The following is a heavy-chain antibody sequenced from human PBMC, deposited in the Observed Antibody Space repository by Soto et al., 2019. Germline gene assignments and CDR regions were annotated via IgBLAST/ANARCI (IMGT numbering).Heavy chain of an antibody. Sequence: SETLSLTCTVSGGSFSSGSYYWSWLRQPPGKGREWIGYIYDSGSTYYNPSLKSRVTISVDTSQNQFSLKLSSVTAADTAVCYCARHLPPIEVVSPTSWGQGTLVTVSS. J-gene: IGHJ5*02. CDR3: ARHLPPIEVVSPTS. D-gene: IGHD6-19*01. CDR1: GGSFSSGSYY. CDR2: IYDSGST. V-gene: IGHV4-30-4*01.